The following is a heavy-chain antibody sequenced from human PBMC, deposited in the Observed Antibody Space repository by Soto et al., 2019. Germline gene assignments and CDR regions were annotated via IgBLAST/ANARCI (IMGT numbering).Heavy chain of an antibody. Sequence: PSETLSLTCAVSGASISTNNWWSWVRQPPGEGLEWIGEVYHSGSTNCNPSLKSRVTISIDRSKNQFSLRLTSMTAADTAVYYCAVPGAGDFDYWSQGTLVTVSS. CDR2: VYHSGST. CDR3: AVPGAGDFDY. J-gene: IGHJ4*02. V-gene: IGHV4-4*02. D-gene: IGHD6-13*01. CDR1: GASISTNNW.